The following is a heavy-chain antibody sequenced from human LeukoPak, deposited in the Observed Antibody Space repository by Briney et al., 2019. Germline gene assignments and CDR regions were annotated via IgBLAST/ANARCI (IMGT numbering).Heavy chain of an antibody. CDR3: ATAHTPKYYYDSSGYYYFDY. V-gene: IGHV1-24*01. J-gene: IGHJ4*02. Sequence: GASVKVSCKVSGYTLTELSMHWVRQAPGKGLEWMGGFDPEDGETIYAQKFQGRVTMTEDTSTDTAYMELSSLRSEDTAVYYCATAHTPKYYYDSSGYYYFDYWGQGTLVTVSS. CDR2: FDPEDGET. D-gene: IGHD3-22*01. CDR1: GYTLTELS.